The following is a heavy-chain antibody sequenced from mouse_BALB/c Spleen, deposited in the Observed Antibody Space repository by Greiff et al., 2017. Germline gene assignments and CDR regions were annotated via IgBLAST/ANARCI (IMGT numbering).Heavy chain of an antibody. V-gene: IGHV14-3*02. D-gene: IGHD2-10*02. CDR1: GFNIKDTY. Sequence: EVKLMESGAELVKPGASVKLSCTASGFNIKDTYMHWVKQRPEQGLEWIGRIDPANGNTKYDPKFQGKATITADTSSNTAYLQLSSLTSEDTAVYYCARWYGNYWYFDVWGAGTTVTVSS. CDR2: IDPANGNT. CDR3: ARWYGNYWYFDV. J-gene: IGHJ1*01.